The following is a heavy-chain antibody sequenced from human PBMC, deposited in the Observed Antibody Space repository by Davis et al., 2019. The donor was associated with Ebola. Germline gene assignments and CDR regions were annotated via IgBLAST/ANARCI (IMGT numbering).Heavy chain of an antibody. Sequence: PSETLSLTCAVYGGSFSGYYWSWIRQPPGKGLEWIGEINHSGSTNYNPSLKSRVTISVDTSKNQFSLKLSSVTAADTAVYYCARGRSWFFGVVIIPSPFFDYWGQGTLVTVSS. CDR2: INHSGST. V-gene: IGHV4-34*01. CDR3: ARGRSWFFGVVIIPSPFFDY. J-gene: IGHJ4*02. CDR1: GGSFSGYY. D-gene: IGHD3-3*01.